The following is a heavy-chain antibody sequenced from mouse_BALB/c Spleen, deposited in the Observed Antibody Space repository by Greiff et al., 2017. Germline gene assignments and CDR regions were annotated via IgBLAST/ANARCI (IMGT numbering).Heavy chain of an antibody. CDR1: GYSITSDYA. CDR2: ISYSGST. J-gene: IGHJ2*01. CDR3: AREGPFDY. Sequence: EVQLQQSGPGLVKPSQSLSLTCTVTGYSITSDYAWNWIRQFPGNKLEWMGYISYSGSTSYNPSLKSRISITRDTSKNQFFLQLNSVTTEDTATYYCAREGPFDYWGQGTTLTVSS. V-gene: IGHV3-2*02. D-gene: IGHD3-3*01.